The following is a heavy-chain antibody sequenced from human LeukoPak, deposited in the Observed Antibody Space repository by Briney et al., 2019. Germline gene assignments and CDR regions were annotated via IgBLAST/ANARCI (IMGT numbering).Heavy chain of an antibody. V-gene: IGHV1-2*02. Sequence: GASVKVSCKASGHTFTGYYMHWARQAPGQGLEWMGWINPNTGGTSYAQKFQGRVTMTRDTSISAAYMELSRLRSDDTAVYYCARYCSSTTCYIGFDYWGQGALVTVSS. J-gene: IGHJ4*02. D-gene: IGHD2-2*02. CDR3: ARYCSSTTCYIGFDY. CDR1: GHTFTGYY. CDR2: INPNTGGT.